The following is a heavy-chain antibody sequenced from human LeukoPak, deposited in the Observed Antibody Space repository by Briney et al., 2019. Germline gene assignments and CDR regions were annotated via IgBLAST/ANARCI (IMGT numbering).Heavy chain of an antibody. D-gene: IGHD5-18*01. CDR3: ASVPRGYSYGSPFDY. CDR1: GGTFSSYA. J-gene: IGHJ4*02. V-gene: IGHV1-69*05. Sequence: SVKVSCKASGGTFSSYAISWVRQAPGQGLEWMGGIIPIFGTANYAQKFQGRVTITTDESTSTAYMELSSLRSEDTAVYYCASVPRGYSYGSPFDYWGQGTLVTVSS. CDR2: IIPIFGTA.